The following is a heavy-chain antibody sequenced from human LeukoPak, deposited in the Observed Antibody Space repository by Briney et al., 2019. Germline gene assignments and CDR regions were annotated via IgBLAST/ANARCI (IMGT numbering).Heavy chain of an antibody. Sequence: GGSLRLSCAASGFNYSAYNMNWVRQAPGKELEWVASITSSSAYIYYGDSVKGRVRISRDNAENSLYLQMTALIAEDTAVYYCARDPPNNGYDFDYWGQGILVTVSS. CDR1: GFNYSAYN. CDR3: ARDPPNNGYDFDY. J-gene: IGHJ4*02. CDR2: ITSSSAYI. V-gene: IGHV3-21*01. D-gene: IGHD3-22*01.